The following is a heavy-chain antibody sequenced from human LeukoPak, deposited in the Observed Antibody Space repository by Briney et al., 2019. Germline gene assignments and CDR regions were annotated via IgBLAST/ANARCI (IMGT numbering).Heavy chain of an antibody. J-gene: IGHJ4*02. CDR2: LSHRGNT. CDR3: ARHNAPRRVGFDF. Sequence: SETLSLTCTVSGDSVSNDFYYWGWIRQPPGKGREWVACLSHRGNTWYNPSLESRVTISVDTSKNRFSLNFNSVTAADTALYWCARHNAPRRVGFDFWGQGILVTVSS. D-gene: IGHD3-10*01. CDR1: GDSVSNDFYY. V-gene: IGHV4-39*01.